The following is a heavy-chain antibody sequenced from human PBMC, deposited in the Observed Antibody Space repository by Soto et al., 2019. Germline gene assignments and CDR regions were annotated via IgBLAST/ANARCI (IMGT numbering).Heavy chain of an antibody. Sequence: PGGSLRLSCAASAFTFSSYAMSWVRQAPGKGLEWVSGISGSGGSTYYADSVKGRFTISRDNSKNTLYMQMNSLRAEDTAVYYCAKIYNDFWSGYYTLDYWGPGTLVTVSS. CDR1: AFTFSSYA. CDR3: AKIYNDFWSGYYTLDY. CDR2: ISGSGGST. J-gene: IGHJ4*02. D-gene: IGHD3-3*01. V-gene: IGHV3-23*01.